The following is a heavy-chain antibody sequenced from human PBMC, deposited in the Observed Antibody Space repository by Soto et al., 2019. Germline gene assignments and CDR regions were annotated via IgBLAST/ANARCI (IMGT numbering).Heavy chain of an antibody. Sequence: GASVKVSCKASGYTFTGYYMHLVRQAPGQGLEWMGWINPNSGGTNYAQKFQGRVTMTRDTSISTAYMELSRLRSGDTAVYYCAREDGYNNPLDYWGQGTLVTVSS. D-gene: IGHD4-4*01. J-gene: IGHJ4*02. CDR3: AREDGYNNPLDY. V-gene: IGHV1-2*02. CDR2: INPNSGGT. CDR1: GYTFTGYY.